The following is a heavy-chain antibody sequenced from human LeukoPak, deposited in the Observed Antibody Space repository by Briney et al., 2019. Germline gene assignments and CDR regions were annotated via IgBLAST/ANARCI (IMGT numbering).Heavy chain of an antibody. Sequence: PGGSLRLSCAASGFTFSSYSMNWVRQAPGKGLEWVSFISSSSSYIYYADSVKGRFTISRDNAKNSLYLQMNSLRAEDTAVYYCASFRGWFDPWGQGTLVTVSS. J-gene: IGHJ5*02. CDR3: ASFRGWFDP. CDR2: ISSSSSYI. V-gene: IGHV3-21*01. CDR1: GFTFSSYS.